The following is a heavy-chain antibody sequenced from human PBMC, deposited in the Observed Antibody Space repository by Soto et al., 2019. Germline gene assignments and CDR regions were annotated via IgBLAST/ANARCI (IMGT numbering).Heavy chain of an antibody. CDR1: GFTFSSYA. J-gene: IGHJ4*02. V-gene: IGHV3-23*01. CDR3: AKKSGPDFWSGYPYDY. D-gene: IGHD3-3*01. CDR2: ISGSGGST. Sequence: PGGSLRLSCAASGFTFSSYAMSWVRQAPGKGLEWVSAISGSGGSTYYADSVKGRFTISRDNSKNTLYLQMNSLRAEDTAVYYCAKKSGPDFWSGYPYDYWGQGTLVTVSS.